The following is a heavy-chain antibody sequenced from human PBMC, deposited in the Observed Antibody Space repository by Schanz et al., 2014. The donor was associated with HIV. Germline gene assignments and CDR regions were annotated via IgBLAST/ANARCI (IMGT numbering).Heavy chain of an antibody. CDR3: ARDFNIGDQYYFDH. V-gene: IGHV1-46*04. CDR1: GYTFTSYY. Sequence: QVQLVQSGAEVKKPGASVKVSCKASGYTFTSYYMHWVRQAPGQGLEWMRMINPSGAGTTYARKLQGRVTMTRDTSTSTVYMHLSSLRSDDTAVYFCARDFNIGDQYYFDHWGQGTLVTVSP. CDR2: INPSGAGT. D-gene: IGHD2-21*02. J-gene: IGHJ4*02.